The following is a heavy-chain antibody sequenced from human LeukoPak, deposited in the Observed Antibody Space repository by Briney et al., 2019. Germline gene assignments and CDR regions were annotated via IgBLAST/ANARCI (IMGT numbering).Heavy chain of an antibody. V-gene: IGHV4-34*01. CDR2: INHSGST. Sequence: SETLSLTCAVYGGSFSGYYWSWIRQPPGKGLEWIGEINHSGSTNYNPSLKSRVTISVDTSKNQFSLKLSSVTAADTAVYYCARLPYGSGNWFDPWGQGTLVTVSS. CDR3: ARLPYGSGNWFDP. D-gene: IGHD3-10*01. J-gene: IGHJ5*02. CDR1: GGSFSGYY.